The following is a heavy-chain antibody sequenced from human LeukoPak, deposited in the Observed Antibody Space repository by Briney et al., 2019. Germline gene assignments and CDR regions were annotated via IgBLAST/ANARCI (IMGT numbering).Heavy chain of an antibody. CDR3: EKPRGVGANWFDP. D-gene: IGHD1-26*01. CDR1: GFTFSSYA. J-gene: IGHJ5*02. CDR2: ISGSGDST. Sequence: GGSLRLSCAASGFTFSSYAMRWVRQAPGRGLEWVSAISGSGDSTYYADSVKGRFTISRDNSKNTLYLQMNSLRAEDTAVYYCEKPRGVGANWFDPWGQGTLVTVSS. V-gene: IGHV3-23*01.